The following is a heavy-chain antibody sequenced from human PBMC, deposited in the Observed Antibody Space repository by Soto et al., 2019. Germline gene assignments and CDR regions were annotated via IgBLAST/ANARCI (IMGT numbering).Heavy chain of an antibody. CDR2: IYFSGSS. D-gene: IGHD6-13*01. CDR1: GGAISRGDYY. V-gene: IGHV4-30-4*01. CDR3: ARGRDSRSWYATDFDY. Sequence: QVQLQESGPGLVKPSQTLSLTCTVSGGAISRGDYYWSLIRQPPGQGLEGIGYIYFSGSSNSNPALKSRVTIAVDASTNHCAQKLTSATAADTAVDYCARGRDSRSWYATDFDYWGQGTLVTVSS. J-gene: IGHJ4*02.